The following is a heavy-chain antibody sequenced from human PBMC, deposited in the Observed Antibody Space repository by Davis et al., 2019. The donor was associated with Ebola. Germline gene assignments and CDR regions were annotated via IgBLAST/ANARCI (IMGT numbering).Heavy chain of an antibody. D-gene: IGHD3-10*01. CDR1: GGSISSSSYY. Sequence: PSETLSLTCTVSGGSISSSSYYWGWIRQPPGKGLEWIGSIYYSGSTYYNPSLKSRVTISVDTSKNQFSLKLSSVTAADTAVYYCARGGDVLFDYWGQGTLVTVSS. CDR3: ARGGDVLFDY. CDR2: IYYSGST. J-gene: IGHJ4*02. V-gene: IGHV4-39*07.